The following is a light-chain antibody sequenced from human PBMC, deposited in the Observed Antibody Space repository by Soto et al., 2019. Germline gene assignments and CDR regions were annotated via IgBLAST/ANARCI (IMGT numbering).Light chain of an antibody. Sequence: QSAVTQPPSASGTPGQRVTISCSGSSPNIGRSSVYWFQQFPGAAPKLLIHRNDRRPSGVPDRFSGFKSGTSASLAISGLRPEDEAHYYCATWDVSLSGWVFGGGTKLTVL. CDR2: RND. CDR1: SPNIGRSS. V-gene: IGLV1-47*01. CDR3: ATWDVSLSGWV. J-gene: IGLJ3*02.